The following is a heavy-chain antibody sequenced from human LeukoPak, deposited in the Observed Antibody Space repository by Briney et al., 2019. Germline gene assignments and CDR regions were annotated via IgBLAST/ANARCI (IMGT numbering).Heavy chain of an antibody. D-gene: IGHD6-19*01. CDR2: IIPIFGTT. V-gene: IGHV1-69*13. Sequence: GASVKVSCKASGGSFPNYAISWVRQAPGQGLEWMGGIIPIFGTTKYAQNLQGRLSFSADESTTTAYMELSGLKYEDTAIYFCARGKSRQWLATPFDFWGLGTLVTVSS. CDR3: ARGKSRQWLATPFDF. CDR1: GGSFPNYA. J-gene: IGHJ4*02.